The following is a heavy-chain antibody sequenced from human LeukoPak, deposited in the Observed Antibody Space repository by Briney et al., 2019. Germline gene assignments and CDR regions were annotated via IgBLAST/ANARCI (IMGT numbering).Heavy chain of an antibody. V-gene: IGHV3-23*01. J-gene: IGHJ3*02. CDR3: ATPITTDAFDI. CDR2: LSGSGIST. Sequence: PGGSLRLSCAASGFTFSNYAMSWVRQAPGKGLEWVSALSGSGISTHYADSVKGRFTISRDNSKNTLYLQMNSLRAEDTAVYYCATPITTDAFDIWGQGTMVTVSS. D-gene: IGHD3-22*01. CDR1: GFTFSNYA.